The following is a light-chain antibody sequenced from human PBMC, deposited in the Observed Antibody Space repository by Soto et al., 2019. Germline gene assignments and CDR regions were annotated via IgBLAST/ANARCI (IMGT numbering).Light chain of an antibody. CDR2: GAS. CDR1: QDIRKY. V-gene: IGKV1-33*01. CDR3: QHYDNRPPFT. J-gene: IGKJ3*01. Sequence: DIQMTQSPSSLSASVGDRVTITCQASQDIRKYLNWYQQKAGRAPKLLIYGASNLETGVPSRSSGSGYGTDFTFTISSLQPEDIATYYCQHYDNRPPFTFGPGTKVAIK.